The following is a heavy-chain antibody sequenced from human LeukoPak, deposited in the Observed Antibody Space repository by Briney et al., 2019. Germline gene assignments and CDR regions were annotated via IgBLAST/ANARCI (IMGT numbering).Heavy chain of an antibody. V-gene: IGHV4-38-2*02. CDR3: VRIFDS. Sequence: SETLSLTCTVSGYSINSGYSWGWIRQPPGKGLEWIGNIYHRGNTYSNPSLKSRVNISVDTSKSQFSLKLTSMTAADTAVYYCVRIFDSWGQGVLVTVSS. CDR2: IYHRGNT. J-gene: IGHJ4*02. CDR1: GYSINSGYS.